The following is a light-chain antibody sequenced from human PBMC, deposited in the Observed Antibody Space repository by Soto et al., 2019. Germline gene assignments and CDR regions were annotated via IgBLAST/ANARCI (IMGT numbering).Light chain of an antibody. J-gene: IGLJ2*01. CDR3: AAWDGSMNNVL. Sequence: QSVLTQPPSASGTPGQRVTISCSGSGSSIGTNTVNWYRQLPGTAPKLLIYGNNQRPSGVPDRFSGSKSCTSASLAISGLQSAEEAEYYCAAWDGSMNNVLFGGGTKLTVL. CDR1: GSSIGTNT. CDR2: GNN. V-gene: IGLV1-44*01.